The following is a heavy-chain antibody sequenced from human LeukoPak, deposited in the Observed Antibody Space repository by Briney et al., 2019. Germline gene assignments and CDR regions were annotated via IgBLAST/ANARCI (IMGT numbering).Heavy chain of an antibody. CDR2: ISSNGGST. V-gene: IGHV3-64*01. CDR1: GFTFSSYA. J-gene: IGHJ6*03. D-gene: IGHD3-10*01. CDR3: AATMVRGVITYYYYMDV. Sequence: GGSLRLSCAASGFTFSSYAMHWFRQAPGKGLEYVSPISSNGGSTYYANSVKGRFTISRDNSKNTLYLQMGSLRAEDMAVYYCAATMVRGVITYYYYMDVWGKGTTVTISS.